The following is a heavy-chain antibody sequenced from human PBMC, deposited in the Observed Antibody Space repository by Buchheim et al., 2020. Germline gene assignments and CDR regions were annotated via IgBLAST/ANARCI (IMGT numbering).Heavy chain of an antibody. J-gene: IGHJ4*02. V-gene: IGHV3-33*01. Sequence: QVQLVESGGGVVQPGRSLRLSCAASGFNFRNYGMHWVRQAPGKGLEWVAVIWYDGSSKYYADSVKGRFTISRDNSKNTLYLQMKSLRAEDTAVYYCARPSRAGFDYWGQGTL. CDR3: ARPSRAGFDY. D-gene: IGHD6-13*01. CDR2: IWYDGSSK. CDR1: GFNFRNYG.